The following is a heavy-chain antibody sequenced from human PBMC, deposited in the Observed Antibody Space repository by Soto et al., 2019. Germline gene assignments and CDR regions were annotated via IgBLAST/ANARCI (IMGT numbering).Heavy chain of an antibody. CDR1: GFGFNNAW. Sequence: GGSLRLSCAASGFGFNNAWMNWVRQAPGKGLEWVGRIKSKSDDGATDYAAPVKGRFTISRDPSKNTLYLQMNSLKTEDTAIYFCTTVIRNYWAYYYYGMDVWGQGTTVTVSS. CDR2: IKSKSDDGAT. D-gene: IGHD1-7*01. J-gene: IGHJ6*02. CDR3: TTVIRNYWAYYYYGMDV. V-gene: IGHV3-15*07.